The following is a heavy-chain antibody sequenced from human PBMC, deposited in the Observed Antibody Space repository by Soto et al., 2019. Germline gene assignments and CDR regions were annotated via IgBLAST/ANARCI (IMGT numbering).Heavy chain of an antibody. CDR2: IDNKGST. V-gene: IGHV4-39*01. D-gene: IGHD3-16*01. J-gene: IGHJ3*02. CDR3: ATLGRLAFDI. Sequence: QLQLQESGPGLVKPSETLSLTCSVSVDSIRSSSYYWGWIRQSPGKGLEWIGTIDNKGSTYYKSSLKTRVNISADMSKNQFSLRVTSVTAADTGVFYCATLGRLAFDIWGQGKAVTVSS. CDR1: VDSIRSSSYY.